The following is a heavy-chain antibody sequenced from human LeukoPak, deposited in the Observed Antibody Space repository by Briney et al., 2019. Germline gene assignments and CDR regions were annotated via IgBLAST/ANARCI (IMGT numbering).Heavy chain of an antibody. V-gene: IGHV4-34*01. CDR3: ARGILTLDY. D-gene: IGHD2-15*01. CDR1: GGSFSGYY. CDR2: INHSGST. J-gene: IGHJ4*02. Sequence: SETLSLTCAVYGGSFSGYYWSWIRQPPGKGLEWIGEINHSGSTNYNPSLKSRVTISVDTSRNQFSLKLSSVTAADTAVYYCARGILTLDYWGQGTLVTVSS.